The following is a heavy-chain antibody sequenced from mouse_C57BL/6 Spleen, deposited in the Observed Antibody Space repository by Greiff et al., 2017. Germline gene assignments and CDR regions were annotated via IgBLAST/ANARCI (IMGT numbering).Heavy chain of an antibody. CDR3: VRDKDYGSLDY. Sequence: EVMLVESEGGLVQPGSSMKLSCTASGFTFSDYYMAWVRQVPEKGLEWVANINYDGSSTYYLDSLKSRFIISRDNAKNILYLQMSSLKSEDTATYYCVRDKDYGSLDYWGQGTTLTVSS. V-gene: IGHV5-16*01. CDR1: GFTFSDYY. CDR2: INYDGSST. D-gene: IGHD1-1*01. J-gene: IGHJ2*01.